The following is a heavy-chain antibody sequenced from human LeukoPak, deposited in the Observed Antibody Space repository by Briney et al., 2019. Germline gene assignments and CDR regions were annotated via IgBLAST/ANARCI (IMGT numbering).Heavy chain of an antibody. V-gene: IGHV3-9*01. Sequence: GRSLRLSCAASGFTFDDYAMHWVRQAPGKGLEWVSGISWNSGSIGYADSVKGRFTISRDNAKNSLYLQMNSLRAEDTALYYCAKDLGQQLAFDYWGQGTLATVSS. J-gene: IGHJ4*02. CDR3: AKDLGQQLAFDY. CDR1: GFTFDDYA. CDR2: ISWNSGSI. D-gene: IGHD6-13*01.